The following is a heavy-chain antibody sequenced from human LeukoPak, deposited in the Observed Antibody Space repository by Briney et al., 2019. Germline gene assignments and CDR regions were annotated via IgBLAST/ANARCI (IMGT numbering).Heavy chain of an antibody. V-gene: IGHV1-8*03. CDR1: GYTFTSYD. J-gene: IGHJ4*02. CDR2: MNPNSGNT. D-gene: IGHD3-22*01. Sequence: ASVKVSCKASGYTFTSYDINWVRQATGQGLEWMGWMNPNSGNTGYAQKFQGRVTITRNTSISTAYMELSSLRSEDTAVYYCARSGYYTNQHFDYWGQGTLVTVSS. CDR3: ARSGYYTNQHFDY.